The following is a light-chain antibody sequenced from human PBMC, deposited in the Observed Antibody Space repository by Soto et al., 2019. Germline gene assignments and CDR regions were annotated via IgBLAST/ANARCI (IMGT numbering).Light chain of an antibody. V-gene: IGLV2-11*01. CDR3: CSYAGSYTHV. CDR1: SSDVGGYNY. J-gene: IGLJ1*01. Sequence: HSVLTQPHSVSGSPGQSVTISCTGTSSDVGGYNYVSWYQHHPGKAPKLIIYDVSERPSGVPDRFSGSKSGNTGNTASLTISGLQAEDEADYYCCSYAGSYTHVFGSGTKLTVL. CDR2: DVS.